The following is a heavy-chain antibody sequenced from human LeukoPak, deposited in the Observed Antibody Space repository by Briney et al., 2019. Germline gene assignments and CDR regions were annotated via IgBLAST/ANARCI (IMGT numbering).Heavy chain of an antibody. J-gene: IGHJ5*02. D-gene: IGHD3-10*01. V-gene: IGHV4-4*07. CDR3: ARDVRRAYYGSGSSYWFDP. Sequence: SETLSLTCTVSGGSISRYYWSWIRQPAGKGLEWIGRIYTSGSTNYNPSLKSRVTMSVDTSKNQFSLKLSSVTAADTAVYYCARDVRRAYYGSGSSYWFDPWGQGTLVTVSS. CDR1: GGSISRYY. CDR2: IYTSGST.